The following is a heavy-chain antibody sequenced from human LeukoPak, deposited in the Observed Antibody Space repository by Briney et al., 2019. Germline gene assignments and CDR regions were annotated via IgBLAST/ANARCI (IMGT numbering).Heavy chain of an antibody. D-gene: IGHD2-2*01. CDR1: GGSISSSSYY. CDR2: LYYSGSA. V-gene: IGHV4-39*01. CDR3: ARRELSTIDY. J-gene: IGHJ4*02. Sequence: SETLSLTCTVSGGSISSSSYYWGWIRQPPGKGLEWIGSLYYSGSAYYNPSLKSRVTISVDTSKNQFSLKLSSVTAADTAVYYCARRELSTIDYWAREPWSPSPQ.